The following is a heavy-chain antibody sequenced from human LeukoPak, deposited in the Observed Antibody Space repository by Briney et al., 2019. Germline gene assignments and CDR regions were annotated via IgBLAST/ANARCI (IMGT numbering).Heavy chain of an antibody. J-gene: IGHJ4*02. CDR1: GGTFSSYA. CDR2: IIPIFGTA. V-gene: IGHV1-69*05. CDR3: ARGLWFGEFPDY. Sequence: SVKVSCKASGGTFSSYAISWVRQAPGQGLEWMGGIIPIFGTANYAQKFQGRVTITTDESTSTAYMELSSLRSEDTAVYYCARGLWFGEFPDYWGQGTLVTVSS. D-gene: IGHD3-10*01.